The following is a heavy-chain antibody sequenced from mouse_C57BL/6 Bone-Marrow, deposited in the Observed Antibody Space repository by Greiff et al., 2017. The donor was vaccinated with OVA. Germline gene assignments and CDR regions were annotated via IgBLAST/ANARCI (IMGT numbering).Heavy chain of an antibody. Sequence: EVKVVESGGDLVKPGGSLKLSCAASGFTFSSYGMSWVRQTPDKRLEWVATISSGGSYTYYPDSVKGRFTISRDNAKNTLYLQMSSLKSEDTAMYYCARLTSYYAMDYWGQGTSVTVSS. CDR3: ARLTSYYAMDY. V-gene: IGHV5-6*01. CDR2: ISSGGSYT. J-gene: IGHJ4*01. CDR1: GFTFSSYG.